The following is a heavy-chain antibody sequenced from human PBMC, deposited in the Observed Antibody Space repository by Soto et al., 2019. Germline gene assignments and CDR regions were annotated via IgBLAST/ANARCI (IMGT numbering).Heavy chain of an antibody. CDR1: GGSFSGYY. D-gene: IGHD2-2*01. V-gene: IGHV4-34*01. Sequence: QVQLQQWGAGLLKPSETLSLTCAVYGGSFSGYYWSWIRQPPGKGLEWIGEINHSGSTNYNPSLKSRVTISVDTSNNQFALKLSSVTAADTAVYYCARGRRCSSTSCYFFYYYYYYMDVWGKGTTVTVSS. J-gene: IGHJ6*03. CDR3: ARGRRCSSTSCYFFYYYYYYMDV. CDR2: INHSGST.